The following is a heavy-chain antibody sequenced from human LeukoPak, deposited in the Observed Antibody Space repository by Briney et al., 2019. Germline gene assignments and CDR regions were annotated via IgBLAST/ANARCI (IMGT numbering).Heavy chain of an antibody. CDR2: IKQDVREK. J-gene: IGHJ6*04. Sequence: SLGVLRLSCAASLFTLTSYWMSCVRQAPGKGLERVSNIKQDVREKYYVHSVKGRFTISRDNAKNSLYLQMNSLRAEDTAVYYCARDVNYYGMDVWGKGTTVTVSS. CDR1: LFTLTSYW. V-gene: IGHV3-7*03. CDR3: ARDVNYYGMDV.